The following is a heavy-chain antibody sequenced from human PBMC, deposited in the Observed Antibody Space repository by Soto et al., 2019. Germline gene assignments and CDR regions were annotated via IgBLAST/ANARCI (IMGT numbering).Heavy chain of an antibody. J-gene: IGHJ6*02. CDR1: GYTFTRSG. CDR3: ARVDSTFHNYAADV. D-gene: IGHD3-22*01. Sequence: ASVKVSCKASGYTFTRSGISWVRQAPGQGLEWLGWINPDNGNTNYAQHLQGRVSLTTDTSTSTAYMDLRSLRSDDTAVYYCARVDSTFHNYAADVWGQGTTVTVSS. CDR2: INPDNGNT. V-gene: IGHV1-18*01.